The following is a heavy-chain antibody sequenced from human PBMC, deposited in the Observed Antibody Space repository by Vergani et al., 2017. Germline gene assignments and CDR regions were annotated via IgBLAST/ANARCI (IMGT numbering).Heavy chain of an antibody. CDR1: GFTFSSYW. CDR2: IKQDGSEK. V-gene: IGHV3-7*03. Sequence: EVQLVESGGGLVQPGGSLRLSCAASGFTFSSYWMSWVRQAPGKGLEWVANIKQDGSEKYYVDSVKGRFTISRDNAKNSLFLQMNSLRAEETAVYYCARDYARLPAAADYWGQGTLVTVSS. D-gene: IGHD6-13*01. CDR3: ARDYARLPAAADY. J-gene: IGHJ4*02.